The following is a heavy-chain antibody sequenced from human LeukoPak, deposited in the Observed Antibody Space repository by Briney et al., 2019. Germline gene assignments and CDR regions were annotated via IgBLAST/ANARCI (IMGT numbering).Heavy chain of an antibody. CDR1: GFTFDDYG. Sequence: GGSLRLSCAASGFTFDDYGMSWVRQAPGKGLEWVSGINWNGGSTGYADSVKGRFTISRDNAKNSLYLQMNSLRAKDTALYYYGRMPITMVRGVIYYYYMDVWGKGTTVTVSS. V-gene: IGHV3-20*04. CDR3: GRMPITMVRGVIYYYYMDV. CDR2: INWNGGST. J-gene: IGHJ6*03. D-gene: IGHD3-10*01.